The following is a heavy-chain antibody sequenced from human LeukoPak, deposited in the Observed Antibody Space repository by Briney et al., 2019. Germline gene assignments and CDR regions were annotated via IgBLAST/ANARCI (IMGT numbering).Heavy chain of an antibody. CDR3: ARDGGSENYYYYGMDV. J-gene: IGHJ6*02. Sequence: GASVKVSCKASGYTFTSYYMHWVRQAPGQGLEWMGWINPNSGGTNYAQKFQGWVTMTRDTSISTAYMELSRLRSDDTAVYYCARDGGSENYYYYGMDVWGQGTTVTVSS. CDR2: INPNSGGT. V-gene: IGHV1-2*04. D-gene: IGHD3-16*01. CDR1: GYTFTSYY.